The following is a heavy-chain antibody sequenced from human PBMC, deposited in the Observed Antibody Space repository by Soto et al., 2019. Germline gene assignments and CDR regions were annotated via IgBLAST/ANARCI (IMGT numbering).Heavy chain of an antibody. J-gene: IGHJ6*02. D-gene: IGHD2-2*01. CDR3: AEHYCSRTSCYGAVYYGMDV. CDR1: GFTFSTFA. Sequence: GGSLRLSCAASGFTFSTFAMSWVRQAPGKGLEWVSGTRGSGDDTYIADSVKGRFTISRDNSRNTLNLQMDSLRVEDTAVYYCAEHYCSRTSCYGAVYYGMDVWGQGTTVTVSS. V-gene: IGHV3-23*01. CDR2: TRGSGDDT.